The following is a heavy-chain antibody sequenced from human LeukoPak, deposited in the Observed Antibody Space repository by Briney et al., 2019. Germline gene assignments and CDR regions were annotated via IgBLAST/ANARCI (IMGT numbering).Heavy chain of an antibody. Sequence: SETLSLTCTVSGGSISSYYWSWIRQPPGKGLEWMGYIYYSGSTNYNPSLKSRATISVDTSKNQFSLNLSSVTAADTAVYDCARLEAVDSSGYYYGTNDAFDIWGQGTMATVSS. J-gene: IGHJ3*02. D-gene: IGHD3-22*01. V-gene: IGHV4-59*08. CDR3: ARLEAVDSSGYYYGTNDAFDI. CDR1: GGSISSYY. CDR2: IYYSGST.